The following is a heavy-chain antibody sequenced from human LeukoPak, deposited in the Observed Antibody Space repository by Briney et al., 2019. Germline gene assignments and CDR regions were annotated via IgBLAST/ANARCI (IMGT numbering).Heavy chain of an antibody. CDR2: IIPIFATA. CDR1: GGTFSSYA. J-gene: IGHJ4*02. Sequence: ASVKVSCTASGGTFSSYAISWVRQAPGQGLEWMGGIIPIFATANYAQKFQGRVTITADESTSTAYMELSSLRSEDTAVYYCARGPITTRSHFDYWGQGTLVTVSS. V-gene: IGHV1-69*13. D-gene: IGHD3-22*01. CDR3: ARGPITTRSHFDY.